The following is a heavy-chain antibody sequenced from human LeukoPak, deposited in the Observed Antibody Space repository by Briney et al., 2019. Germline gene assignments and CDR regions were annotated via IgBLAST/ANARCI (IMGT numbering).Heavy chain of an antibody. J-gene: IGHJ5*02. CDR1: GYTFTSYD. CDR3: ARGSAIFGVRPNWFDP. V-gene: IGHV1-8*03. Sequence: ASVKVSCKAFGYTFTSYDINWVRQATGQGLEWMGWMNPNRGNTGYVQKFQGRVTITRNTSIHTASMELSSLRSEDTAVYYCARGSAIFGVRPNWFDPWGQGTLVTVSS. D-gene: IGHD3-3*01. CDR2: MNPNRGNT.